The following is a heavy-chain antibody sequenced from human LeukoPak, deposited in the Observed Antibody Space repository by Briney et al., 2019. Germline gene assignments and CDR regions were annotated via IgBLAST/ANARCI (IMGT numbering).Heavy chain of an antibody. CDR3: AREAGLERRPHGDAFDI. Sequence: ASVKVSCKASGYTFTSYYMHWERQAPGQGLEWMGLISPSSGNTDYAQKFQGRITMTRDMSTSTVYMELSSLGSEDTAVYYCAREAGLERRPHGDAFDIWGQGTMVTVSS. CDR2: ISPSSGNT. J-gene: IGHJ3*02. V-gene: IGHV1-46*01. D-gene: IGHD1-1*01. CDR1: GYTFTSYY.